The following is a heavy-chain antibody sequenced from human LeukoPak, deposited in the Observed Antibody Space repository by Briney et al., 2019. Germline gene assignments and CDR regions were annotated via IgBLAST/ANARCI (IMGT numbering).Heavy chain of an antibody. CDR3: ARQNSYGFSDWFDP. CDR2: IYTSGST. CDR1: GGSISSYY. V-gene: IGHV4-4*09. Sequence: SETLSLTCTVSGGSISSYYWSWIRQPPGKGLEWIGYIYTSGSTNYNPSLKSRVTISVDTSKNQFSLKLSSVTAADTAVYYCARQNSYGFSDWFDPWGQGTLVTVSS. J-gene: IGHJ5*02. D-gene: IGHD5-18*01.